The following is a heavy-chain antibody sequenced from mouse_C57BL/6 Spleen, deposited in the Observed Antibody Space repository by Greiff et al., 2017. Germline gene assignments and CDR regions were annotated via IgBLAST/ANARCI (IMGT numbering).Heavy chain of an antibody. V-gene: IGHV1-53*01. Sequence: QVQLQQPGTELVKPGASVKLSCKASGYTFTSYWMHWVKQRPGQGLEWIGNINPSNGGTNYNEKFKSKATLTVDKSSSTAYMQLSSLTPEYSAVYYCARYRDDYRYSMDYWGQGTSLTVSS. CDR1: GYTFTSYW. J-gene: IGHJ4*01. D-gene: IGHD2-4*01. CDR2: INPSNGGT. CDR3: ARYRDDYRYSMDY.